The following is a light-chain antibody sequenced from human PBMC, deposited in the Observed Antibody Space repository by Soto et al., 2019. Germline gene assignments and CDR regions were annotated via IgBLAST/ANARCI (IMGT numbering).Light chain of an antibody. CDR2: GTS. V-gene: IGKV1-39*01. Sequence: DIQMTQSPSSLSAPVGDRVTITCRASQSIATYFNWYQQKPGKAPRLLIYGTSSLQSGVPSRFRGSGSGTDFTLGISSLQPEDFATYYCQPSYTFPYNSGQGTKLEMK. CDR3: QPSYTFPYN. CDR1: QSIATY. J-gene: IGKJ2*01.